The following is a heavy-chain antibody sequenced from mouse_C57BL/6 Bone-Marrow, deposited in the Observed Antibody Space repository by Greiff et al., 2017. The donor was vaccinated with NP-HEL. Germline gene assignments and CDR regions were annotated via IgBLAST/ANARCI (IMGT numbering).Heavy chain of an antibody. CDR3: ARVYYSNYAFDY. D-gene: IGHD2-5*01. CDR1: GYTFTDYY. V-gene: IGHV1-76*01. CDR2: IYPGSGNT. Sequence: QVQLQQSGAELVRPGASVKLSCKASGYTFTDYYINWVKQRPGQGLEWIARIYPGSGNTYYNEKFKGKATLTAEKSSSPAYMQLSSLTSEDSAVYFCARVYYSNYAFDYWGQGTTLTVSS. J-gene: IGHJ2*01.